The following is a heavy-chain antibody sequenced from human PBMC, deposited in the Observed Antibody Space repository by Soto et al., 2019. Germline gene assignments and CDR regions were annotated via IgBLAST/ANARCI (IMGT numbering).Heavy chain of an antibody. CDR3: TRARLPGGFSCHHFDH. J-gene: IGHJ4*02. CDR2: ISYDATRR. D-gene: IGHD3-10*01. CDR1: GFTFSRHG. Sequence: QVQLVDSGGGVVRPGESLRLACAASGFTFSRHGMHWVRQLPGKGLEWVAIISYDATRRYYSDSVKGRFTISRDNSNNTLFLEMSSLRPDDTGVYFCTRARLPGGFSCHHFDHWGQGTRVTVSS. V-gene: IGHV3-30*03.